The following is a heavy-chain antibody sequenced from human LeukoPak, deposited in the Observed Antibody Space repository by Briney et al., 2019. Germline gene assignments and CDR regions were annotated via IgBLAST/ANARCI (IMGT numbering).Heavy chain of an antibody. Sequence: GGSLRLSCAASEFPVSSNYMSWVRQTPGKGLEWVSVIHSDGSSYYADSVKGRFTISRDNSKNTLYLQMNSLRAEDTAVYYCAKRESGNYYNYWGQGTLVTVSS. CDR1: EFPVSSNY. J-gene: IGHJ4*02. CDR2: IHSDGSS. V-gene: IGHV3-53*01. CDR3: AKRESGNYYNY. D-gene: IGHD1-26*01.